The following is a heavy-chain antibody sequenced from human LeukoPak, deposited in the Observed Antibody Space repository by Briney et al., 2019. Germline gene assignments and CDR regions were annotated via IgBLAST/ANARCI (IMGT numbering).Heavy chain of an antibody. Sequence: PGGSLRLSCAASGFTFSPYPMNWVRQAPGKGLEWVSYISGGSDTIHYADPVKGRFTISKDNAKNSLYLQINSLRAEDTAVYYCARDYGGNSFDYWGQGTLVTVSS. D-gene: IGHD4-23*01. CDR1: GFTFSPYP. CDR3: ARDYGGNSFDY. J-gene: IGHJ4*02. CDR2: ISGGSDTI. V-gene: IGHV3-48*04.